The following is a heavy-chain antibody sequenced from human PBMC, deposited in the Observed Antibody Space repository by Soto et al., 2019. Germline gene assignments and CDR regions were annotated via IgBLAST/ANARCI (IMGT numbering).Heavy chain of an antibody. CDR1: GGSISSYY. Sequence: SETLSLTCTVSGGSISSYYWSWIRQPPGKGLEWIGYIYYSGSTNYNPSLKSRVTISVDTSKNQFSLKLSSVTAADTAVYYCARVAYYYDSSGYFSAAFDIWGQGTMVTVSS. CDR2: IYYSGST. J-gene: IGHJ3*02. D-gene: IGHD3-22*01. V-gene: IGHV4-59*12. CDR3: ARVAYYYDSSGYFSAAFDI.